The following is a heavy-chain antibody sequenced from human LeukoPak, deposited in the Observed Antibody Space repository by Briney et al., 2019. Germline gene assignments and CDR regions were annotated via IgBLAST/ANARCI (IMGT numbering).Heavy chain of an antibody. CDR2: ISGSGGST. CDR1: GFSFSNYA. CDR3: AKEHYDSSGYYYRYFQH. V-gene: IGHV3-23*01. Sequence: GGSLRLSCAASGFSFSNYAMNWVRQAPGKGLEWVSVISGSGGSTYYADSVKGRFTISRDNSKNTLYPEMNSLRAEDTAVYYCAKEHYDSSGYYYRYFQHWGQGTLVSVSS. D-gene: IGHD3-22*01. J-gene: IGHJ1*01.